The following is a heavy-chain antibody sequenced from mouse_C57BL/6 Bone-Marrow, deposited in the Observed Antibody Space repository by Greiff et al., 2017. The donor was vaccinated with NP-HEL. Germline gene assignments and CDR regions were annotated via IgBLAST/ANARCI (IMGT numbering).Heavy chain of an antibody. V-gene: IGHV3-8*01. J-gene: IGHJ1*03. CDR1: GYSITSDY. Sequence: ESGPGLAKPSQTLSLTCSVTGYSITSDYWNWIRKFPGNKLEYMGYISYSGSTYYNPSLKSRISITRDTSKNQYYLQLNSVTTEDTATYDCARSLDYYGSSYWYFDVWGTGTTVTVSS. D-gene: IGHD1-1*01. CDR3: ARSLDYYGSSYWYFDV. CDR2: ISYSGST.